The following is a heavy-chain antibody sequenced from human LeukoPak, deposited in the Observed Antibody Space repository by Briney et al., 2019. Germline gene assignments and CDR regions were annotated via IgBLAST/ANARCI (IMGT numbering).Heavy chain of an antibody. Sequence: GGSLRLSCAASGFTFSSYAMHWVRQAPGKGLEWVAVISYDGSNKFYADSVKGRFTVSRDNSKNTLYLQLNSLRAEDTAVYYCASPSTAMASNYYFDYWGQGTLVTVSS. CDR1: GFTFSSYA. V-gene: IGHV3-30-3*01. CDR3: ASPSTAMASNYYFDY. J-gene: IGHJ4*02. CDR2: ISYDGSNK. D-gene: IGHD5-18*01.